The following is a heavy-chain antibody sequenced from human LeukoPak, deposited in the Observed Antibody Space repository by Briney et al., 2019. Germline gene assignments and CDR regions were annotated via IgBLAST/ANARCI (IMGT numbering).Heavy chain of an antibody. CDR3: ASGSSGFGYFDY. Sequence: GGSLRLSCAASGFTFDDYAMHWVRQAPGKGLEWVSLISGDGGSTYYADSVKGRFTISRDNSKNSLYLQMNSLRTEDTALYYCASGSSGFGYFDYWGQGTLVTVSS. V-gene: IGHV3-43*02. D-gene: IGHD3-10*01. CDR1: GFTFDDYA. CDR2: ISGDGGST. J-gene: IGHJ4*02.